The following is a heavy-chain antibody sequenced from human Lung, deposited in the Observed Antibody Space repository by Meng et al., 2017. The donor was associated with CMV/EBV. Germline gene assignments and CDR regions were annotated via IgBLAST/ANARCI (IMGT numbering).Heavy chain of an antibody. J-gene: IGHJ5*02. V-gene: IGHV1-8*01. CDR2: MNPNSGNT. D-gene: IGHD3-16*01. Sequence: ASVXVSXXASGYTFSTYDINWVRQATGQGLEWMGWMNPNSGNTGYAQKFQGRVTMTRNTSISTAYMELSDLRSEDTAVYYCARDLRGGYQGMGEFRNNWFDPWGQGTXVTVSS. CDR1: GYTFSTYD. CDR3: ARDLRGGYQGMGEFRNNWFDP.